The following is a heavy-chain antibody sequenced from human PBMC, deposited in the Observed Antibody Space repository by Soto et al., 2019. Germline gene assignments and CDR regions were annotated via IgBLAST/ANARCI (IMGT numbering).Heavy chain of an antibody. CDR3: ARCPEEGDGESGFLASNFDF. CDR2: ISGSSSTK. J-gene: IGHJ2*01. V-gene: IGHV3-48*01. Sequence: EVQMVESGGGLVQPGGSLRLSCVVSGFTFSSYTMNWVRRAPGKGLEWVSDISGSSSTKYYADSVKGRFTISRDNSKNALILQMDLLRGEERADYSSARCPEEGDGESGFLASNFDFWGRGTPVTVSS. D-gene: IGHD3-3*01. CDR1: GFTFSSYT.